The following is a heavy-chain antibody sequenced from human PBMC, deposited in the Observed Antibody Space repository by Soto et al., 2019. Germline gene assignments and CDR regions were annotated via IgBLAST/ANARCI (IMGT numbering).Heavy chain of an antibody. CDR2: IYYSGST. J-gene: IGHJ4*02. CDR1: GGSISSSSYY. V-gene: IGHV4-39*01. Sequence: SETLSLTCTVSGGSISSSSYYWGWIRQPPGKGLEWIGSIYYSGSTYYNPSLKSRVTISVDTSRNQFSLKLSSVTAADTAVYYCARQGISAPQEPIDYWGQGTLVTVSS. CDR3: ARQGISAPQEPIDY. D-gene: IGHD1-26*01.